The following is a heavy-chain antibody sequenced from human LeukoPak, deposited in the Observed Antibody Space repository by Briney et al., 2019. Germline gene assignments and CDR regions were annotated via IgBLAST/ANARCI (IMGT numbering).Heavy chain of an antibody. CDR1: GFTFSIHW. V-gene: IGHV3-7*03. J-gene: IGHJ4*02. Sequence: GGSLRLSCAASGFTFSIHWMTWVRQAPGKGLEWVATIKPDGNDKYFVDSEEGRFTVSRDNAKTSLYLQMNSLRAEDTAIYYCTTSDCEYWGQGTLVTVSS. CDR3: TTSDCEY. CDR2: IKPDGNDK.